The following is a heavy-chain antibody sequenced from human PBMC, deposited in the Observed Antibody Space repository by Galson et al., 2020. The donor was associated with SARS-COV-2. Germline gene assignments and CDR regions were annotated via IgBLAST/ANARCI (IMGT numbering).Heavy chain of an antibody. CDR2: LYAGGSA. V-gene: IGHV3-53*01. CDR3: ARDPYSGGWTNYYYFGMDV. CDR1: GFAVSDNY. Sequence: GESLKISCAASGFAVSDNYMSWIRQAPGKGLEWVALLYAGGSASYTASVKGRFTISRDNSKNSLYLHMNGLRLEDSAVYYCARDPYSGGWTNYYYFGMDVWGQGTTVTVSS. J-gene: IGHJ6*02. D-gene: IGHD6-19*01.